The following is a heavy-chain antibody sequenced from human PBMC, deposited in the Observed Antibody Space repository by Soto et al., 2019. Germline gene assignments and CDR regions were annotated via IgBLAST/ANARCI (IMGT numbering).Heavy chain of an antibody. Sequence: SETLSLTCTVSGGSISSSSYYWGWIRQAPGKGLEWIGSIYYSGSTYYNPSLKSRVTISVDTSKNQFSLKLSSVTAADTAVYYCARRGIAVANWFDPWGQGXLVTVSS. D-gene: IGHD6-19*01. V-gene: IGHV4-39*01. J-gene: IGHJ5*02. CDR3: ARRGIAVANWFDP. CDR1: GGSISSSSYY. CDR2: IYYSGST.